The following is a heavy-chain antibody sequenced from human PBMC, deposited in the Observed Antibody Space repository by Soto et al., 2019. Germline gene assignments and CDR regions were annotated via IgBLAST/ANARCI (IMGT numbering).Heavy chain of an antibody. Sequence: WGSLRLSCAASGFTFSSYAMSWVRQAPGKGLEWVSAISGSGGSTYYADSVKGRFTISRDNSKNTLYLQMNSLRAEDTAVYYCAILIAAAGTKDAFDIWGQGTMVTVSS. CDR2: ISGSGGST. CDR3: AILIAAAGTKDAFDI. CDR1: GFTFSSYA. J-gene: IGHJ3*02. V-gene: IGHV3-23*01. D-gene: IGHD6-13*01.